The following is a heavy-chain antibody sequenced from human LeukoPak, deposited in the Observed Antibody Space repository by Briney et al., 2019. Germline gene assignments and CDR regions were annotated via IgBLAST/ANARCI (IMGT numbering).Heavy chain of an antibody. V-gene: IGHV3-23*01. D-gene: IGHD2-21*02. CDR3: AKDFVVVPGNVNYFDY. CDR1: GFTFSSYG. CDR2: ISGSGGST. Sequence: GGSLRLSCAASGFTFSSYGMSWVRQAPGKGLEWVSAISGSGGSTYYADSVKGRFTISRDNSKNTLYVQMKSLRAEDTAVYYCAKDFVVVPGNVNYFDYWGQGTLVTVSS. J-gene: IGHJ4*02.